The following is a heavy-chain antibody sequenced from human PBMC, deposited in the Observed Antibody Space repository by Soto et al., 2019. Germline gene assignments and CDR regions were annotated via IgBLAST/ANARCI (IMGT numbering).Heavy chain of an antibody. CDR1: GYTFSDYY. CDR3: AGCSLIGCDYYYGMDV. CDR2: INPNSGGT. J-gene: IGHJ6*02. D-gene: IGHD5-12*01. V-gene: IGHV1-2*02. Sequence: KVSCKASGYTFSDYYLNWVRQAPGQGLEWMGWINPNSGGTDYAQNFQGRVTLTRDTSISTAYMELSRLRSDDTAVYYCAGCSLIGCDYYYGMDVWGQGTTVTVSS.